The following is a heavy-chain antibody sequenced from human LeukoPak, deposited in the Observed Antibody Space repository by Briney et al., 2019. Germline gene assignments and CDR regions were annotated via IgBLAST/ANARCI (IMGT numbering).Heavy chain of an antibody. V-gene: IGHV3-30*18. CDR3: AKGSGWYMDV. CDR1: GFTFSSYG. Sequence: HPGRSLRLSCAASGFTFSSYGMHCVRQAPGKGREWVTVIPYDGSNKYYADSVKGRFTISRDNSKDTLYLQMNSLRAEDTAVYYCAKGSGWYMDVWGKGTTVTVSS. J-gene: IGHJ6*03. CDR2: IPYDGSNK. D-gene: IGHD6-19*01.